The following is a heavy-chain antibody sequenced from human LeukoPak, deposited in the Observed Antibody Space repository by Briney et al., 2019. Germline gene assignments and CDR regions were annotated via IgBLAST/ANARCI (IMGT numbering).Heavy chain of an antibody. D-gene: IGHD7-27*01. J-gene: IGHJ4*02. CDR2: INHSGST. V-gene: IGHV4-34*01. CDR3: ASSLSTGESLDY. CDR1: GGSFSGYY. Sequence: KPSETLSLTCAVYGGSFSGYYWSWIRQPPGKGLEWIGEINHSGSTNYNPSLKSRVTISVDTSKNQFSLKLSSVTAADTAVYYCASSLSTGESLDYWGQGTLVTVSS.